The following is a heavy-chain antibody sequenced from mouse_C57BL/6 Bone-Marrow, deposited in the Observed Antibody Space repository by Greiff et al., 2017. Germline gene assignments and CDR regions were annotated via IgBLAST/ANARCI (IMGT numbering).Heavy chain of an antibody. D-gene: IGHD1-1*01. J-gene: IGHJ1*03. CDR3: ARLEFDGSSGDWYFDV. Sequence: VQLQQSVPELVKPGASVKLSCKASGYTFTSYDINWVKQRPGQGLEWIGWIYPRDGSTKYNEKFKGKATLTVDTSSSTAYMELHSLTSEDSAVYFCARLEFDGSSGDWYFDVWVTGTTVTVSS. V-gene: IGHV1-85*01. CDR2: IYPRDGST. CDR1: GYTFTSYD.